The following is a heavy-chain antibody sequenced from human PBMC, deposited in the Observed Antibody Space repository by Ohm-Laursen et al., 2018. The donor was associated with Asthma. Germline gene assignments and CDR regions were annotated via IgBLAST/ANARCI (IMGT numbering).Heavy chain of an antibody. CDR2: ISYDGSNK. D-gene: IGHD4-17*01. CDR1: GFTFSSYA. J-gene: IGHJ6*02. V-gene: IGHV3-30-3*01. Sequence: SLRLSCAASGFTFSSYAMHWVRQAPGKGLEWVAVISYDGSNKYYADSVKGRFTISRDNSKNTLYLQMNSLRAEDTAVYYCARGGVPYGDYATYYYYYGMDVWGQGTTVTVSS. CDR3: ARGGVPYGDYATYYYYYGMDV.